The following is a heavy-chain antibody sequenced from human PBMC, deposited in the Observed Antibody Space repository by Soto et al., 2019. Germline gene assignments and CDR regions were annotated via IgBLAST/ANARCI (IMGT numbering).Heavy chain of an antibody. CDR1: GFTVSSYA. D-gene: IGHD3-22*01. Sequence: QVQLVESGGGVVQPGRSLRLSCAASGFTVSSYAMHWVRQAPGTGLEWVAGISYDGSNKYYADSVKGRFTISRDNSKNTLYVQMNSLRAEDTGVYYCARGLADMTMIVVVIPILDYWGQRTLVTVCS. CDR2: ISYDGSNK. CDR3: ARGLADMTMIVVVIPILDY. V-gene: IGHV3-30-3*01. J-gene: IGHJ4*02.